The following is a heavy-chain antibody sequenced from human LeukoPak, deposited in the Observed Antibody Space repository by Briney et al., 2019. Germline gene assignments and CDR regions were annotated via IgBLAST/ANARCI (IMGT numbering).Heavy chain of an antibody. CDR3: ARNAGVLRYFDWLRYFDY. CDR2: INHSGST. D-gene: IGHD3-9*01. Sequence: SETLSLTCTVSGDSISSYYWSWIRQPPGKGLEWIGEINHSGSTNYNPSLKSRVTISVDTSKNQFSLKLSSVTAADTAVYYCARNAGVLRYFDWLRYFDYWGQGTLVTVSS. CDR1: GDSISSYY. V-gene: IGHV4-34*01. J-gene: IGHJ4*02.